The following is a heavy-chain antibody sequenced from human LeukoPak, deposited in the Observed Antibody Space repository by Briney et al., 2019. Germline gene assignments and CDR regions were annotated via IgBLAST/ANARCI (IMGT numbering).Heavy chain of an antibody. D-gene: IGHD2-15*01. CDR3: ARDGIYCSGGSCLVSVSAY. V-gene: IGHV1-18*01. CDR2: ISAKNGNT. CDR1: GYTFTSYG. Sequence: ASVKVSCKASGYTFTSYGFSWVRQAPGQGLEWMGWISAKNGNTKYAQKFQGRATMTTDASTSTAYMELRSLRSDDTAVYYCARDGIYCSGGSCLVSVSAYWGKGTTVTVSS. J-gene: IGHJ6*04.